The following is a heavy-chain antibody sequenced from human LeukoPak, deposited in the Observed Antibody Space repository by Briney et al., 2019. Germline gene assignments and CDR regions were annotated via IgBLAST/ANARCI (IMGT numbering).Heavy chain of an antibody. CDR2: ISSTRSYI. J-gene: IGHJ4*02. D-gene: IGHD3-10*01. CDR3: ARDWGTFYYGSGSSFDY. Sequence: GGSLRLSCAASGFTFSSYSMNWVRQAPGKGLEWVSSISSTRSYIYYAESVKGRFTISRDNTKNSLFLQMDSLRAEDTAVYYCARDWGTFYYGSGSSFDYWGQGTLVTVSS. CDR1: GFTFSSYS. V-gene: IGHV3-21*01.